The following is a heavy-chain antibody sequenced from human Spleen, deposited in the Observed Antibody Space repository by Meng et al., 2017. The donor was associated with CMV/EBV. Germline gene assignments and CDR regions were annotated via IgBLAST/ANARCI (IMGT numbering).Heavy chain of an antibody. J-gene: IGHJ6*02. CDR2: IRNKANSYTT. V-gene: IGHV3-72*01. D-gene: IGHD2-2*02. CDR3: ARTYFSSISCYRDYYYGMDV. Sequence: GESLKISCAASGFIFSDHYMDWVRQAPGKGLEWVGRIRNKANSYTTEYAASVKGRFTISRDDSKNSLYLQMNSLKTEDTAVYYCARTYFSSISCYRDYYYGMDVWGQGTTVTVSS. CDR1: GFIFSDHY.